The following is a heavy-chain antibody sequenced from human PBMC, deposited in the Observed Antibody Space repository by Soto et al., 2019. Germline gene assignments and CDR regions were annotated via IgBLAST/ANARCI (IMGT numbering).Heavy chain of an antibody. CDR3: ASRVYGAPL. CDR1: GGSISNSY. CDR2: IYSSGST. V-gene: IGHV4-59*08. D-gene: IGHD3-10*01. J-gene: IGHJ4*02. Sequence: ETLSLTCTVSGGSISNSYWSWIRQSPEKGLEWIGYIYSSGSTNYNPSLNSRVTISVDTSKNQFSLKLSSLSAADTAVYYCASRVYGAPLWGQGTLVTVSS.